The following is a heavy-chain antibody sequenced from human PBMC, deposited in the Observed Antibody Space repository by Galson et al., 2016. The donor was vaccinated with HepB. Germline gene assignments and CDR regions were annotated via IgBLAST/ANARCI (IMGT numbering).Heavy chain of an antibody. CDR1: GFNFNLYS. J-gene: IGHJ4*02. CDR3: AKWGPHHDTGGYYYPRG. D-gene: IGHD3-22*01. Sequence: SLRLSCAASGFNFNLYSMTWIRQAPGKGLEWVSAISRSGDRTKYADSVEGRFSISRDNSKDTTYLHMTVLRVEDTAVYFCAKWGPHHDTGGYYYPRGWGQGTLVTVSS. CDR2: ISRSGDRT. V-gene: IGHV3-23*01.